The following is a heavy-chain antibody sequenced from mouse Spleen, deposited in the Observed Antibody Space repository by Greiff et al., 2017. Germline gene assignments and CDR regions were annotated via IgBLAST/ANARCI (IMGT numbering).Heavy chain of an antibody. Sequence: EVQGVESGGGLVKLGGSLKLSCAASGFTFSSYYMSWVRQTPEKRLEWVATISSGGGSTYYPDSVKGRFTISRDNAKNTLYLQMSSLNSEDTAVYYCASGSSGYFDVWGAGTTVTVSS. CDR3: ASGSSGYFDV. D-gene: IGHD1-1*01. CDR2: ISSGGGST. V-gene: IGHV5-12-1*01. CDR1: GFTFSSYY. J-gene: IGHJ1*01.